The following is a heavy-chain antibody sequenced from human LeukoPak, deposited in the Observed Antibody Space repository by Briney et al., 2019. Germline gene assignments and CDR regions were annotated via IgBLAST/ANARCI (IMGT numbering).Heavy chain of an antibody. CDR3: ARDKHCLSLYYFDY. CDR1: GFIFSDYY. J-gene: IGHJ4*02. V-gene: IGHV3-11*04. D-gene: IGHD2-21*02. Sequence: GGSLRLSCAASGFIFSDYYMSWIRQAPGKGLEWVSYISSSGSSTYYADSVKGRFTISRDNAKNSLYLQMNSLRAEDTAVYYCARDKHCLSLYYFDYWGQGTLVTVSS. CDR2: ISSSGSST.